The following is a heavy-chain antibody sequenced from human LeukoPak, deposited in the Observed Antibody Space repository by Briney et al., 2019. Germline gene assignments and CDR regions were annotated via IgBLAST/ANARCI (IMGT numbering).Heavy chain of an antibody. V-gene: IGHV4-59*08. J-gene: IGHJ6*02. D-gene: IGHD3-10*01. CDR2: IYYSGSP. CDR1: GASISSYF. CDR3: ARLMYYSDSGSYGMDV. Sequence: PSETLSLTCAVSGASISSYFWGWIRQPPEKGLEWIGYIYYSGSPNYSPSLKSRVTISVDTSKNQFSLKLSSVTAADTATYYCARLMYYSDSGSYGMDVWGQGTTVTVSS.